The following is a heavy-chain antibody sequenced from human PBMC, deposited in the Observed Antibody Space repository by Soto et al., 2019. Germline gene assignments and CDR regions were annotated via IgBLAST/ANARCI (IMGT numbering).Heavy chain of an antibody. V-gene: IGHV3-23*01. CDR2: ISGGGGNT. J-gene: IGHJ3*01. Sequence: DVQLLESGGGLVQPGGSLRLSCATSGFTFGNYGMNWVRQAPGKGLEWVSGISGGGGNTYYADSVKGRFTISRDPSKNTVFLEMNSLRAEDTAVYYCAKGFIVVVTVLRPDDAFDVWGQGTPVTVSS. CDR3: AKGFIVVVTVLRPDDAFDV. CDR1: GFTFGNYG. D-gene: IGHD2-21*02.